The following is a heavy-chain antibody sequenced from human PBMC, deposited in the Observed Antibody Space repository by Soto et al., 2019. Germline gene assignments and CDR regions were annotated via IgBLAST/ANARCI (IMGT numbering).Heavy chain of an antibody. CDR3: ATSYGSGYRAFDY. V-gene: IGHV1-46*01. Sequence: EASVKVSCKASGYTFTSYYMHWVRQAPGQGLEWMGIINPSGGSTSYAQKFQGRVTMTADKSTSTAYMELSGLRSEDTAMYYCATSYGSGYRAFDYWGQGALVTVSS. CDR2: INPSGGST. CDR1: GYTFTSYY. J-gene: IGHJ4*02. D-gene: IGHD3-10*01.